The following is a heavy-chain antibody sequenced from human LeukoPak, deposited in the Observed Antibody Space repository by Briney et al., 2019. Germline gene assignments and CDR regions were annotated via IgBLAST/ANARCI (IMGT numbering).Heavy chain of an antibody. V-gene: IGHV4-4*07. Sequence: PSETLSLTCTVSGGSISSYYWSWIRQPAGKGLEWIGRIYSSGSTNYNPSLKSRITMSVDTSKNQFSLKLSSVAAADTAVYYCARDSSSRAFDYWGQGTLVTVSS. CDR1: GGSISSYY. CDR3: ARDSSSRAFDY. J-gene: IGHJ4*02. CDR2: IYSSGST. D-gene: IGHD6-13*01.